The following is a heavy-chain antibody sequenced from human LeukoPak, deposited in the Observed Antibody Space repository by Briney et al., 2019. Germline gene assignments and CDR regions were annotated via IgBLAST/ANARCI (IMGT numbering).Heavy chain of an antibody. CDR1: GGSFSGYY. CDR2: INHSGST. CDR3: ARRPPGYCSSTSCQGNWFDP. Sequence: PSETLSLTCAVYGGSFSGYYWCWIRQPPGKGLEWIGEINHSGSTNYNPSLKSRVTISVDTSKNQFSLKLSSVTAADTAVYYCARRPPGYCSSTSCQGNWFDPWGQGTLVTVSS. J-gene: IGHJ5*02. V-gene: IGHV4-34*01. D-gene: IGHD2-2*01.